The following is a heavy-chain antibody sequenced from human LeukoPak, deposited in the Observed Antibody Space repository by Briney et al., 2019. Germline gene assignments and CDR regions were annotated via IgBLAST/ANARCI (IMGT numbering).Heavy chain of an antibody. Sequence: GGSLRLSCAASGFTLSSYSMNWVRQAPGKGLEWDSSIGSSSSYIYYADSVKGRFTISRDNAKNSLYLQMNSLRAEDTAVYYCARDSAWELLPSSLDYWGQGTLVTVSS. CDR1: GFTLSSYS. V-gene: IGHV3-21*01. CDR2: IGSSSSYI. J-gene: IGHJ4*02. CDR3: ARDSAWELLPSSLDY. D-gene: IGHD1-26*01.